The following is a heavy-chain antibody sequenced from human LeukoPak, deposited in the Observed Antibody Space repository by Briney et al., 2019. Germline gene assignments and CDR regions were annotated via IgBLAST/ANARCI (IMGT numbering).Heavy chain of an antibody. D-gene: IGHD5-24*01. CDR1: GGSFSGYS. V-gene: IGHV4-34*01. CDR2: INHSGST. Sequence: PSETLSLTCAVYGGSFSGYSWSWIRQPPGKGLEWIGEINHSGSTNYNPSLKSRVTISVDTSKNQFSLKLSSVTAADTAVYYCARPFNTDGYHYLLYWGQGTLVTVSS. J-gene: IGHJ4*02. CDR3: ARPFNTDGYHYLLY.